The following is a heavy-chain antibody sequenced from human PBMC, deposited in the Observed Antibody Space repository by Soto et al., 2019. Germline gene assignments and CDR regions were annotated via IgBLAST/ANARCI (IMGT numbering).Heavy chain of an antibody. D-gene: IGHD1-26*01. CDR2: IYYSGTT. J-gene: IGHJ4*02. CDR3: ARREIQGPIDY. CDR1: GYSISSSNW. V-gene: IGHV4-28*01. Sequence: QVQLQESGPGLVKPSDTLSLTCAVSGYSISSSNWWGWIRQPPGKGLEWIGYIYYSGTTYYNPSPKSRVTMSVDTSKNQFSLKLTSVTAVDTAGYYCARREIQGPIDYWGQGTLVTVSS.